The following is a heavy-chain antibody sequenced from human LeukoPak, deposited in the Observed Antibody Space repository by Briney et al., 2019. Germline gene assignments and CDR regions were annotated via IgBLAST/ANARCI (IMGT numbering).Heavy chain of an antibody. Sequence: ASVKVSCKASGYTFTSYYMHWERQAPGQGIEWMGWFNPNSGGTNYAQKFQGRVTMTRDTSISTAYMELSRLRSDDTAVYYCASSLRVPATFDPWGQGTLVTVSS. CDR1: GYTFTSYY. V-gene: IGHV1-2*02. D-gene: IGHD2-2*01. CDR2: FNPNSGGT. CDR3: ASSLRVPATFDP. J-gene: IGHJ5*02.